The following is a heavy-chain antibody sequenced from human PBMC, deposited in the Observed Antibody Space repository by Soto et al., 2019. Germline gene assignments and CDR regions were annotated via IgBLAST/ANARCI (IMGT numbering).Heavy chain of an antibody. CDR1: GGSISSYY. Sequence: SETLSLTCTVSGGSISSYYWSWIRQPPGKGLEWIGYIYYSGSTNYNPSLKSRVTISVDTSKNQFSLKLSSVTAADTAVYYCACEGTTIGSFDYWGQGTLVTVSS. V-gene: IGHV4-59*01. CDR3: ACEGTTIGSFDY. D-gene: IGHD1-26*01. CDR2: IYYSGST. J-gene: IGHJ4*02.